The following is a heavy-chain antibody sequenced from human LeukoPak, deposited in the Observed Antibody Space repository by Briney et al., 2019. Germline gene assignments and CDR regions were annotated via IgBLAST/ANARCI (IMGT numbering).Heavy chain of an antibody. V-gene: IGHV4-61*02. CDR3: ARDAYYYDSSGSI. J-gene: IGHJ4*02. D-gene: IGHD3-22*01. Sequence: PSETLSLTCTVSGGSISSGSYYWSWIRQPAGKGLEWIGRIYTSGSTNYNPSLKSRVTISVDTSKNQFSLKLSSVTAADTAVYYCARDAYYYDSSGSIWGQGTLVTVSS. CDR2: IYTSGST. CDR1: GGSISSGSYY.